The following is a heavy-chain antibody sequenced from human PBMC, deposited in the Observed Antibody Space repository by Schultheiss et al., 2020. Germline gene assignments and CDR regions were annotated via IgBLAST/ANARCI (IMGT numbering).Heavy chain of an antibody. CDR1: GYTFTGYY. D-gene: IGHD5-18*01. CDR2: INPNSGNT. J-gene: IGHJ4*02. CDR3: ARIRRRGYSYGEPFDY. V-gene: IGHV1-2*02. Sequence: ASVKVSCKASGYTFTGYYMHWVRQAPGQGLEWMGWINPNSGNTGYAQKFQGRVTMTRDTSTSTAYMELSSQRSEDTAVYYCARIRRRGYSYGEPFDYWGQGTLVTVSS.